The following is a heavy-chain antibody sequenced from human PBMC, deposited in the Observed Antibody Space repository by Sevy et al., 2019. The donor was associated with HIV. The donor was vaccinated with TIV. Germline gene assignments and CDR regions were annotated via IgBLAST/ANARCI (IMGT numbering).Heavy chain of an antibody. CDR1: TFTFSSYS. CDR3: ASRGYCGGGSCYSGPNDY. J-gene: IGHJ4*02. D-gene: IGHD2-15*01. V-gene: IGHV3-48*02. Sequence: GGSLRLSCAASTFTFSSYSMHWVRQAPGKGLEWVSYISSSSGNRYYADSVKGRITISRDNAKNSLFLQMNSLRDEDTAVYYCASRGYCGGGSCYSGPNDYWGQGTPVTVSS. CDR2: ISSSSGNR.